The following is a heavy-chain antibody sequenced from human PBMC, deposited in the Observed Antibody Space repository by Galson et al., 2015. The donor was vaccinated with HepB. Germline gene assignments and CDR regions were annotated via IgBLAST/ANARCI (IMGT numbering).Heavy chain of an antibody. J-gene: IGHJ3*02. V-gene: IGHV3-30*04. CDR3: ARDSARDAFDI. Sequence: SLRLSCAASGFTFSSYAMHWVRQAPGKGLEWVAVISYDGSNKYYADSVKGRFTISRDNSKNTLYLQMNSLRAEDTAVYYCARDSARDAFDIWGQGTMVTVSS. CDR1: GFTFSSYA. CDR2: ISYDGSNK.